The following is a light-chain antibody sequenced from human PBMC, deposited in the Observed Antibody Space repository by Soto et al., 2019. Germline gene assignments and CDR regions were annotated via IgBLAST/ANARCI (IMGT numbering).Light chain of an antibody. CDR3: QQYSHSWT. CDR2: DAS. Sequence: DIQMTQSPSTLSASVGDRITITCRASQSVSTSLAWYQQKPGKAPKLLIYDASSLKGGVPSRFTGSGSGTGFSLTISGLQPDDFATYYCQQYSHSWTFGQGTKVEI. V-gene: IGKV1-5*01. CDR1: QSVSTS. J-gene: IGKJ1*01.